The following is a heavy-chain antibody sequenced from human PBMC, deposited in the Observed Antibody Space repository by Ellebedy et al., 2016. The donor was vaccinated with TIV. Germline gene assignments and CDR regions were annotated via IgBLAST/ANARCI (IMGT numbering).Heavy chain of an antibody. J-gene: IGHJ4*02. CDR2: IGTAGDT. V-gene: IGHV3-13*01. CDR3: ARATAGFDY. D-gene: IGHD1-1*01. Sequence: GESLKISCAASGFTFSSYDMHWVRQATGKGLEWVSAIGTAGDTYYPGSVKGRFTISRENVKKSLYLQMNSLRAEDTAVYYCARATAGFDYWGQGTLVTVSS. CDR1: GFTFSSYD.